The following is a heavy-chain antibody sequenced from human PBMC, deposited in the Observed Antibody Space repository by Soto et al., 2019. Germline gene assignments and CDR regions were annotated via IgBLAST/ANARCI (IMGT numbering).Heavy chain of an antibody. CDR2: IIPLFDIV. CDR3: TIGSWSGEVFDV. J-gene: IGHJ3*01. V-gene: IGHV1-69*02. CDR1: GGTFSSQT. Sequence: QVQLVQSGAEVKKPGSSVKVSCKPSGGTFSSQTMLWVRQAPGQGLEWMGRIIPLFDIVNSAQKFQDRVTFTADNSTTTAYMELSSLTSDDTAVYYCTIGSWSGEVFDVWGQGTRVTVSS. D-gene: IGHD6-13*01.